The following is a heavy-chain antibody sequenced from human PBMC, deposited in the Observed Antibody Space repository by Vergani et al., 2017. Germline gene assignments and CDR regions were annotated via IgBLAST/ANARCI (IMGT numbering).Heavy chain of an antibody. D-gene: IGHD2/OR15-2a*01. V-gene: IGHV4-59*01. CDR3: ARDRDLYCRSTTACQNWFDP. CDR2: VYYTGST. CDR1: GAAIKDFY. Sequence: QVQLQESGPGLVKPSETLSLTCTVSGAAIKDFYWSWFRQPPGKGLEWIGYVYYTGSTTYNPSLKSRVTISVDTSNNHFSLRMTSLTAADTAIYYCARDRDLYCRSTTACQNWFDPWGQGSLVTVSS. J-gene: IGHJ5*02.